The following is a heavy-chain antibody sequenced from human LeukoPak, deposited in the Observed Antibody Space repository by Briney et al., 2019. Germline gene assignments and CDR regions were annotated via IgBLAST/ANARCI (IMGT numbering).Heavy chain of an antibody. CDR2: IHPGDSDT. V-gene: IGHV5-51*01. CDR3: ASHGPAADDAFDI. D-gene: IGHD2-2*01. CDR1: GYSFTSYW. J-gene: IGHJ3*02. Sequence: GESLQISCKGSGYSFTSYWIGWVRQMPGKGLEWMGIIHPGDSDTRYSPSFQGQVTISADKSISTAYLQWSSLKASDTAMYYCASHGPAADDAFDIWGEGTMVTVSS.